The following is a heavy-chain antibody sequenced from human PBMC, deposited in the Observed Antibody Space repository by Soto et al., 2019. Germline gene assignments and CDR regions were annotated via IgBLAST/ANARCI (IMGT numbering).Heavy chain of an antibody. CDR1: GYSFTSYW. CDR3: ARTPYESSGYYSSYNYGMDV. V-gene: IGHV5-51*01. D-gene: IGHD3-22*01. CDR2: IYPGDSDT. J-gene: IGHJ6*02. Sequence: GESLKISCKGSGYSFTSYWIGWVRQMPGKGLEWMGIIYPGDSDTRYSPSFQGQVTISADKSISTAYLQWSSLKASDTATYYCARTPYESSGYYSSYNYGMDVWGQGTTVTVSS.